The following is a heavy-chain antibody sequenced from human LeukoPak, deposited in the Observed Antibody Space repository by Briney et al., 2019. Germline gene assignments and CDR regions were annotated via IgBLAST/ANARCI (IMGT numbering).Heavy chain of an antibody. CDR1: GFTFSSYA. D-gene: IGHD3-3*01. Sequence: PGGSLRLSCAASGFTFSSYAMSWVRQAPGKGLGWVSAISGSGGSTYYADSVKGRFTISRDNSKNTLYMQMNSLRAEDTAVYYCAKGGGRYYDFWSGYSVDAFGIWGQGTMVTVSS. CDR2: ISGSGGST. J-gene: IGHJ3*02. V-gene: IGHV3-23*01. CDR3: AKGGGRYYDFWSGYSVDAFGI.